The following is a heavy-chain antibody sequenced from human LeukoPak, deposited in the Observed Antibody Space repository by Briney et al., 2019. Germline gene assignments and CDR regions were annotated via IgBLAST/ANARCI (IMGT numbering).Heavy chain of an antibody. CDR2: IYYSGST. Sequence: SETLSLTCTVSGGSISSSSYYWGWIRQPPGKGLEWLGSIYYSGSTYYNPSLKSRVTISVDTSKNQFSLKLSSVTAADTAVYYCARENEVTAIRIDYWGQGTLVTVSS. J-gene: IGHJ4*02. CDR1: GGSISSSSYY. V-gene: IGHV4-39*07. CDR3: ARENEVTAIRIDY. D-gene: IGHD2-21*02.